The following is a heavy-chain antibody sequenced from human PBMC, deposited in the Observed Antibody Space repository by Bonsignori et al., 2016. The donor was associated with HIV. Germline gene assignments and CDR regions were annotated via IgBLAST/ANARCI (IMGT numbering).Heavy chain of an antibody. CDR3: ATRRYMDV. CDR2: ISWNSGSI. Sequence: SLKISCAASGFTFDDYAMHWVRQAPGKGLEWVSGISWNSGSIGYADSVKGRFTISRDNAKNSLYLQMNSLRAEDTALYYCATRRYMDVWGKGTTVTVSS. CDR1: GFTFDDYA. J-gene: IGHJ6*03. V-gene: IGHV3-9*01.